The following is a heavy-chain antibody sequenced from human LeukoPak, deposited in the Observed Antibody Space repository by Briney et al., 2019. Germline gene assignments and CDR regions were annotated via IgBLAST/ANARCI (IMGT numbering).Heavy chain of an antibody. V-gene: IGHV1-69*13. Sequence: ASVKVSCKASGGTFSSYAISWVRQAPGQGLEWMGGITPIFGTANYAQKFQGRVTITADESTSTAYMEPSSLRSEDTAVYYCARDGLYYYDSSGYPNWFDPWGQGTLVTVSS. D-gene: IGHD3-22*01. CDR2: ITPIFGTA. J-gene: IGHJ5*02. CDR1: GGTFSSYA. CDR3: ARDGLYYYDSSGYPNWFDP.